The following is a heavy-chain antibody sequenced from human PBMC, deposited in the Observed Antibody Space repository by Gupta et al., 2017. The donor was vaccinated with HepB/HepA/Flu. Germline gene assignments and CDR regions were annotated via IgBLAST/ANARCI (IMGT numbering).Heavy chain of an antibody. V-gene: IGHV3-43*02. CDR3: AKWKEVPLEVGAPTKHQSDY. CDR1: GLPFDDYA. J-gene: IGHJ4*02. CDR2: ISGDGGST. D-gene: IGHD1-26*01. Sequence: EVQLVESGGGVVQPGGSLRLSCAASGLPFDDYAMHWVRHAPGKGLVWVSLISGDGGSTYYADSVKGRFTISRDNSKNSLYLQMNSLRTEDTALYYCAKWKEVPLEVGAPTKHQSDYWGQGTLVTVSS.